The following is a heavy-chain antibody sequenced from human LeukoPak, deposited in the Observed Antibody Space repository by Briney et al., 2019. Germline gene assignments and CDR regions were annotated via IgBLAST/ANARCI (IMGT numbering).Heavy chain of an antibody. Sequence: GWSLRLSCAVSGFTVSGDYMSWVRQAPGKGLEWVSVMYDGGATYYADSVKGRFTISRDNSKYTLSLQMNSLRTEDTAVYYCAKVDNWKYGHHDFWGQGTLVTVSS. CDR3: AKVDNWKYGHHDF. CDR2: MYDGGAT. CDR1: GFTVSGDY. D-gene: IGHD1-1*01. V-gene: IGHV3-53*01. J-gene: IGHJ4*02.